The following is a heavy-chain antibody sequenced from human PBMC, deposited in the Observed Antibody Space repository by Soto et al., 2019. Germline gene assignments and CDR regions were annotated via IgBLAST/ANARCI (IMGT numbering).Heavy chain of an antibody. CDR1: GFTFSSYT. V-gene: IGHV3-23*01. J-gene: IGHJ4*02. Sequence: EVQLLESGGGLVQPGGSLRLSCAASGFTFSSYTMSWVRQGPGKGLEWVSGISSSGGSTVYADSVKGRFTISRDNFKNTRYLQMNSLRAEDTAVYYCAKGWGDYWGQGTPVTVSS. CDR2: ISSSGGST. D-gene: IGHD7-27*01. CDR3: AKGWGDY.